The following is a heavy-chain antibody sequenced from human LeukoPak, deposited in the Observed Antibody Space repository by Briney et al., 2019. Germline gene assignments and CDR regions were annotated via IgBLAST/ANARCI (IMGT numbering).Heavy chain of an antibody. Sequence: ASETLSLTCTVSGDSISSPYWSWIRQPPGKGLEWIGYIYYSGSTKYNPSLKSRVTMSLDTSKNQFSLKLSSVTAADTAVYYCGGRGIYADYGGQGTRFSVS. CDR1: GDSISSPY. J-gene: IGHJ4*02. V-gene: IGHV4-59*08. CDR2: IYYSGST. D-gene: IGHD3-16*01. CDR3: GGRGIYADY.